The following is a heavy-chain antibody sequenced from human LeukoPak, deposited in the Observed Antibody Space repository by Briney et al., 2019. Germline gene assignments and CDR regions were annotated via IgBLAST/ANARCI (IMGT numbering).Heavy chain of an antibody. CDR3: ARVRIAARFGLFDP. Sequence: PGGSLRLSCAASGFTFSDYYMSWIRQAPGKGLEWVSYISSSGSTIYYADSVKGRFTISRDNAKNSLYLQMNSLRAEDTAVYYCARVRIAARFGLFDPWGQGTLVPVSS. D-gene: IGHD6-6*01. V-gene: IGHV3-11*01. CDR1: GFTFSDYY. CDR2: ISSSGSTI. J-gene: IGHJ5*02.